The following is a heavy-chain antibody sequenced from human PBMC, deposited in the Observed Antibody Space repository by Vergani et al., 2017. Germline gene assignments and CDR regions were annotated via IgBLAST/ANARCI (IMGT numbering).Heavy chain of an antibody. D-gene: IGHD1-20*01. CDR2: FDPEDGET. CDR1: GYTLTELS. V-gene: IGHV1-24*01. J-gene: IGHJ5*02. Sequence: QVQLVQSGAEVKKPGASVKGSCKVSGYTLTELSMHWVRQAPGKGLEWMGGFDPEDGETIYAQKFQGRVTMTEDTSTDTAYMALSSLRSEDTAVYYCATATYNWNPPENWFDPWGQGTLVTVSS. CDR3: ATATYNWNPPENWFDP.